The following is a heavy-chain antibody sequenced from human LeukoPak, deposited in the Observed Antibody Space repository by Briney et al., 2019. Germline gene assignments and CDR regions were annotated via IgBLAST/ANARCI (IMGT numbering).Heavy chain of an antibody. CDR2: LTWNSART. Sequence: PGGSLRLSCVASGVAFERFAMHWVRQVPGKGLEWISSLTWNSARTLYADSVKGRFTISRDNAKNTLYLQMNSLRVQDTAVYYFAKVLGGQSLIVDALDVRGRGTIVPVSS. D-gene: IGHD1-26*01. CDR1: GVAFERFA. J-gene: IGHJ3*01. CDR3: AKVLGGQSLIVDALDV. V-gene: IGHV3-9*01.